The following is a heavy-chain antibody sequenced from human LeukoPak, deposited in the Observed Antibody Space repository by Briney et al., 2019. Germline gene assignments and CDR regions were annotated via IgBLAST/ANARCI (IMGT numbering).Heavy chain of an antibody. CDR2: ISSSSSTI. V-gene: IGHV3-48*01. D-gene: IGHD1-26*01. CDR3: ARGIVGLESGY. CDR1: GFTFSSYS. J-gene: IGHJ4*02. Sequence: GGSLRLSCAASGFTFSSYSMNWVRQAPGKGLEWVSYISSSSSTIYYADSVRGRFTISRDNAKNSLYLQMNSLRAEDTAVYYCARGIVGLESGYWGQGTLVTVSS.